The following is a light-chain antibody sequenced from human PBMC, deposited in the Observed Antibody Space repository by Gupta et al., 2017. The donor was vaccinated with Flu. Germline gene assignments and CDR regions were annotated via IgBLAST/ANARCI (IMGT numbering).Light chain of an antibody. CDR2: EDS. V-gene: IGLV6-57*01. CDR3: QSYDSFNRDVV. Sequence: NFMLTQPHSVSESPGKAVTITCTRSSGSIATNSVQGYQQPPSSSPANVIYEDSRRPSEVPDRFSGSIDSSSNSASLTISGLKTEDEAEYFCQSYDSFNRDVVFGGGTKLTVL. J-gene: IGLJ2*01. CDR1: SGSIATNS.